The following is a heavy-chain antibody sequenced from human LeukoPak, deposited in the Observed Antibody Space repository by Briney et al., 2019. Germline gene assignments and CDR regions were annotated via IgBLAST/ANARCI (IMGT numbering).Heavy chain of an antibody. CDR2: ISISVSTI. D-gene: IGHD5-18*01. V-gene: IGHV3-11*01. J-gene: IGHJ6*02. Sequence: GGSLRLSCAASGFTFSDYYMSWIREAPGKGLEWISYISISVSTIYYADSVKGRFTISRDNAKNSLYLQINSLRADDTAVYYSTRESVDTAMAGYYYYGMDVWGQGTTVTVSS. CDR1: GFTFSDYY. CDR3: TRESVDTAMAGYYYYGMDV.